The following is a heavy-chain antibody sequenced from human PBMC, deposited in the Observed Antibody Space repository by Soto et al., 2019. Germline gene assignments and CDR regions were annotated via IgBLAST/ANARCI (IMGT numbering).Heavy chain of an antibody. J-gene: IGHJ4*02. V-gene: IGHV3-74*01. D-gene: IGHD3-16*01. CDR1: GCIFSSDW. Sequence: LRLSCAASGCIFSSDWMHWVRQAPGKGLVWVSRINTDGSATSYADSVKGRFTISRDNANNMVYLQMNSLRAEDTAVYYCAGNPPGDQNYFAYWAQGTMVPVSS. CDR2: INTDGSAT. CDR3: AGNPPGDQNYFAY.